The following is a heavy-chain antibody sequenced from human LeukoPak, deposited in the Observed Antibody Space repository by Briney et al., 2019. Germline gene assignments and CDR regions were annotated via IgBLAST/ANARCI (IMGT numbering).Heavy chain of an antibody. CDR1: GGSISSYY. Sequence: PSETLSLTCTVSGGSISSYYWSWIRQPPGKGLEWIGYIYYSGSTNYNPSLKSRVTISVDTSKNQFSLKLSSVTAADTAVYYCAGDTSSGWYYFDYWGQGTLVTVSS. CDR2: IYYSGST. V-gene: IGHV4-59*01. J-gene: IGHJ4*02. D-gene: IGHD6-19*01. CDR3: AGDTSSGWYYFDY.